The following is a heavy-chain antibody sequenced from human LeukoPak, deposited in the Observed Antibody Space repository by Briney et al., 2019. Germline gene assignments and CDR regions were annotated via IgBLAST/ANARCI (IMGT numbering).Heavy chain of an antibody. D-gene: IGHD3-9*01. V-gene: IGHV1-69*13. CDR2: IIPIFGTA. Sequence: ASVKVSCKASGGTFSSYAISWVRQAPGQGLEWMGGIIPIFGTANYAQKFQGRVTITADESTSTAYMELSSLRSEDTAVYYCARGGYDILTGYSGGVWFDPWGQGTLVTVSS. CDR1: GGTFSSYA. J-gene: IGHJ5*02. CDR3: ARGGYDILTGYSGGVWFDP.